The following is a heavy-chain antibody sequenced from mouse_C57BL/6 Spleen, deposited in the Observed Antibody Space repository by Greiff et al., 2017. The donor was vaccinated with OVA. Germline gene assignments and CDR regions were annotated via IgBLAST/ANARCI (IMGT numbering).Heavy chain of an antibody. CDR3: ARSSRRYFDV. CDR2: ISSGGSYT. CDR1: GFTFSSYG. V-gene: IGHV5-6*01. J-gene: IGHJ1*03. Sequence: EVQLQQSGGDLVKPGGSLKLSCAASGFTFSSYGMSWVRQTPDKRLEWVATISSGGSYTYYPDSVKGRFTISRDNAKNTLYLQMSSLKSEDTAMYYCARSSRRYFDVWGTGTTVTVSS.